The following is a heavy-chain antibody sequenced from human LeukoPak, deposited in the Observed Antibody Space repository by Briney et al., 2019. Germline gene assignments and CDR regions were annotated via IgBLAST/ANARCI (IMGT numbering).Heavy chain of an antibody. V-gene: IGHV3-30*18. Sequence: GGSLRLSCAASGFTFSSYGMHWVRQAPGKGLEWVAAISYDGSNKYYADSVKGRFTISRDNSKNTLYLQMNSLRAEDTAVYYCAKDASSSWFFDYWGQGTLVTVSS. D-gene: IGHD6-13*01. CDR3: AKDASSSWFFDY. CDR1: GFTFSSYG. CDR2: ISYDGSNK. J-gene: IGHJ4*02.